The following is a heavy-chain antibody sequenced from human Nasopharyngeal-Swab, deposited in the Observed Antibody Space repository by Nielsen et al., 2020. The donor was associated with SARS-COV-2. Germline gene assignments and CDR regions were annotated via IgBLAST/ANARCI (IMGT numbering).Heavy chain of an antibody. CDR3: ARMTAGYDGYLQN. CDR2: TQLNNGKT. V-gene: IGHV1-8*01. Sequence: ASVKVSCKASGYTFTSYDINWVRQAPGHGLEWLGRTQLNNGKTVFAQRFQGGVTMTWNTSITTAYMRLSGLRSDDTAVYYCARMTAGYDGYLQNWGQGTLVTVSS. D-gene: IGHD2-2*03. CDR1: GYTFTSYD. J-gene: IGHJ1*01.